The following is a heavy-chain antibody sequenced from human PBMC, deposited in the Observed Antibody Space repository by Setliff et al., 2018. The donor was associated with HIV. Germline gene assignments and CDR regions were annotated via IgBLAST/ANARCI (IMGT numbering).Heavy chain of an antibody. V-gene: IGHV4-38-2*02. CDR1: GYSISSGYY. CDR2: VYHSGTA. Sequence: PSETLSLTCTVSGYSISSGYYWGWIRQPPGKGLEWIGSVYHSGTAYYNPSLVSRVTISLHTSGNQFSLRLTSVTATDTAVYYCARVPYTGTSYFDYWGQGSLVTVSS. J-gene: IGHJ4*02. D-gene: IGHD7-27*01. CDR3: ARVPYTGTSYFDY.